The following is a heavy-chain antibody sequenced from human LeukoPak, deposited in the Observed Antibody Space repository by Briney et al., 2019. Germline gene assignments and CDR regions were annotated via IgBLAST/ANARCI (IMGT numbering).Heavy chain of an antibody. Sequence: PGGYLRLSCAASRFTFSSYEMNWVRQAPGKGLEWVSYISSSGSTIYYADSVRGRFTISRDNSKNTLYLQMNSLRAEDTAVYYCANPFSSSDMDVWGKGTTVTVSS. J-gene: IGHJ6*03. CDR1: RFTFSSYE. CDR2: ISSSGSTI. D-gene: IGHD3-16*01. CDR3: ANPFSSSDMDV. V-gene: IGHV3-48*03.